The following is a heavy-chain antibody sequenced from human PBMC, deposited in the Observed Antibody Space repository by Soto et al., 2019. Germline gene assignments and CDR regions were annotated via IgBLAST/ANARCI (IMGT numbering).Heavy chain of an antibody. CDR1: GFSFSSYS. CDR2: ISSSSSYI. Sequence: EVQLVESGGGLVKPGGSLRLSCAASGFSFSSYSMNWVRQAPGKGLEWVSSISSSSSYIYYADSVKGQFTISRDNAKNSLYLKMDSLRAEGTAVYYCARGAGGGASLNYGVDVWGQGTTVTVSS. D-gene: IGHD3-16*01. V-gene: IGHV3-21*01. J-gene: IGHJ6*02. CDR3: ARGAGGGASLNYGVDV.